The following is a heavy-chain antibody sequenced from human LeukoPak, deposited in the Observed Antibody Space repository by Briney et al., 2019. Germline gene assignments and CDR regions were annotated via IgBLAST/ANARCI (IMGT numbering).Heavy chain of an antibody. CDR1: GFTFSNYE. V-gene: IGHV3-48*03. CDR2: ISTSGGTI. D-gene: IGHD2-21*01. Sequence: PGGSLRLSCAASGFTFSNYEMNWIRQAPGKGLEWVSYISTSGGTIYYADSVQGRFTISRDNAKNSLYLQMNSLRAEDTAVYYCARDSGAGNTVDESAFDYWGQGTLVTVSS. CDR3: ARDSGAGNTVDESAFDY. J-gene: IGHJ4*02.